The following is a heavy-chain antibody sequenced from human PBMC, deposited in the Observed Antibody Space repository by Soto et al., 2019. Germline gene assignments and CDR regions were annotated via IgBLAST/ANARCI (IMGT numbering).Heavy chain of an antibody. J-gene: IGHJ6*02. V-gene: IGHV1-46*01. Sequence: SVKVSCKASGYTFTSYYMHWVRQAPGQGLEWMGIINPSGGSTSYAQKFQGRVTMTRDTSTSTVYMELSSLRSEDTAVYYCARDAKKYYYGSGRANYYYGMDVWGQGTTVTVSS. CDR1: GYTFTSYY. CDR3: ARDAKKYYYGSGRANYYYGMDV. D-gene: IGHD3-10*01. CDR2: INPSGGST.